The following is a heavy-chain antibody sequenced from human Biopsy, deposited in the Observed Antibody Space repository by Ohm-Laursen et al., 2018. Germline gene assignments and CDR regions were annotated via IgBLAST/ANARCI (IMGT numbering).Heavy chain of an antibody. CDR3: ATYVNWVPADN. CDR2: ISWSSGTI. J-gene: IGHJ4*02. Sequence: SLRLSCAASGFRFDDYAMQWVRQAPGKGLEWVSGISWSSGTIGYADSVKGRFTVSRDNAKNSLYLQMSDLKVEDTAVYYCATYVNWVPADNWGQGTLVTVSS. CDR1: GFRFDDYA. V-gene: IGHV3-9*01. D-gene: IGHD7-27*01.